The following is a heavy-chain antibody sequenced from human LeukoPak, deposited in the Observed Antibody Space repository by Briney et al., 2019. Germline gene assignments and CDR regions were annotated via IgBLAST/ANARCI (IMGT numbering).Heavy chain of an antibody. CDR3: AGVNLVTGIPYGLDA. Sequence: GRSLRPSCTAPELRLTSHGIHWVRHAPGKGLQWVAFIWYDGTKKSYADSVKGRFTISRDNSQAMVYLQMNSLRVDDTAIYYCAGVNLVTGIPYGLDAWGQGTTVTVSS. V-gene: IGHV3-33*08. J-gene: IGHJ6*02. CDR2: IWYDGTKK. CDR1: ELRLTSHG. D-gene: IGHD1-26*01.